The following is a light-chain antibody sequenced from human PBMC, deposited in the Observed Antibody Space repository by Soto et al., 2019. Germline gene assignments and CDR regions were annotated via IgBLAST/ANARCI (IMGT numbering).Light chain of an antibody. Sequence: EVVMTQSPATLSVSPGERVILSCRASQSVDISLAWYQQKPGQAPRLLIYGASTRATDMPGTFSGRGSGTEFTLTITSLRPEDFGVYYCQQRSNWPTFGQGTRLEIK. V-gene: IGKV3-15*01. CDR1: QSVDIS. J-gene: IGKJ5*01. CDR3: QQRSNWPT. CDR2: GAS.